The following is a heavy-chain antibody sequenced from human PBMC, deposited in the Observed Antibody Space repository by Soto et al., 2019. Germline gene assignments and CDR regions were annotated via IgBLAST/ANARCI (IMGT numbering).Heavy chain of an antibody. Sequence: ASVKVSCKVSGYTLTELSMHWVRQAPGKGLEWMGGFDPEDGETIYAQKFQGRVTMTEDTSTDTAYMELSSLRSEDTAVYYCATGVRSGYYGYYYYYMDVWGKGTTVTVSS. CDR3: ATGVRSGYYGYYYYYMDV. D-gene: IGHD3-3*01. V-gene: IGHV1-24*01. J-gene: IGHJ6*03. CDR2: FDPEDGET. CDR1: GYTLTELS.